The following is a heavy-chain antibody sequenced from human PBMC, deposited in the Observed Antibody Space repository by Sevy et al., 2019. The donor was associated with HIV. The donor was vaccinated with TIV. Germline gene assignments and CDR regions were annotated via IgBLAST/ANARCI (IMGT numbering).Heavy chain of an antibody. CDR2: IYSSGTT. D-gene: IGHD6-6*01. CDR1: GDSISSRSYY. V-gene: IGHV4-61*02. Sequence: SETLSLTCTVSGDSISSRSYYWNWVRQPAAKGLKWIGRIYSSGTTDYNPSLKSRLTMSVDTSKNQFSLNLRSVTAADTAVYYCARRFSSSSFDYWGQGILVTVSS. CDR3: ARRFSSSSFDY. J-gene: IGHJ4*02.